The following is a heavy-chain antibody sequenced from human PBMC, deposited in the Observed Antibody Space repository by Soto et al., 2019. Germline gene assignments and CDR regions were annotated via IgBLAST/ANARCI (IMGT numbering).Heavy chain of an antibody. CDR2: INHVGGT. V-gene: IGHV4-34*01. Sequence: SETLSLTCAVYGGFLSESCWTWIRQPPGKGLEWIGEINHVGGTNYNPSLKSRVTMSVDTSQNQFSLRMISVTAADTAMYFCVRIRYQLPSSVLWLDPWGQGTPVTVSS. CDR3: VRIRYQLPSSVLWLDP. CDR1: GGFLSESC. D-gene: IGHD3-16*02. J-gene: IGHJ5*02.